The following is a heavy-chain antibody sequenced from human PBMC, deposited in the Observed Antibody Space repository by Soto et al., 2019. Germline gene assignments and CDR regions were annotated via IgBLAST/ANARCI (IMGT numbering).Heavy chain of an antibody. CDR3: ARELPGLHQNYGMDV. V-gene: IGHV1-18*01. CDR1: GYTFTSYG. CDR2: ISAYNGNT. D-gene: IGHD2-15*01. Sequence: QVQLVQSGAEVKKPGASVKVSCKASGYTFTSYGISWVRQAPGQGLEWMGWISAYNGNTNYAQKLQGRVTMTPDTATSTAYMELRSLRSDDTAVYYCARELPGLHQNYGMDVWGQGTTVTVSS. J-gene: IGHJ6*02.